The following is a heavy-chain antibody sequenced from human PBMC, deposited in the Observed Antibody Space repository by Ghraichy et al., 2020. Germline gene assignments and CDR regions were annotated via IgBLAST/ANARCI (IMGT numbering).Heavy chain of an antibody. CDR1: GGSFSGYY. D-gene: IGHD6-19*01. CDR3: ARRTVAGRRASYYFDY. V-gene: IGHV4-34*01. Sequence: SNTLSLTCAVYGGSFSGYYWSWIRQPPGKGLEWIGEINHSGSTNYNPSLKSRVTVSVDTSKNQFSLKLSSVTAADTAVYYCARRTVAGRRASYYFDYWGQGTLVTVSS. CDR2: INHSGST. J-gene: IGHJ4*02.